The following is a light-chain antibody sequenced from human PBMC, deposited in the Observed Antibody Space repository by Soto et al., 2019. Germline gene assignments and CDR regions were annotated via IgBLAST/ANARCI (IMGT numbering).Light chain of an antibody. CDR2: AAS. CDR1: QSVSSSY. V-gene: IGKV3D-20*02. CDR3: QQRHMWPIT. J-gene: IGKJ5*01. Sequence: EVVLTQSPGTLSLSPGERATLSCRASQSVSSSYLAWYQQKPGQAPRLLMYAASTRATGIPPRFSGSGSGTDFTLTISSLEPEDSAVYYCQQRHMWPITFGQGTRLEIK.